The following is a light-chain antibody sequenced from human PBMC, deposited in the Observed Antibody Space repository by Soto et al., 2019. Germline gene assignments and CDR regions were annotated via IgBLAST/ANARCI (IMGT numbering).Light chain of an antibody. Sequence: EVVMTQSPATLSVSPGERATVSCRASQNILSNLAWYQQKPGQAPRLLIYGASTRATAIPARFSGSGSGTEFTLTISSLQSEDFEIYYCQQYNNWPITFGQGKRLEIK. CDR1: QNILSN. CDR3: QQYNNWPIT. J-gene: IGKJ5*01. V-gene: IGKV3-15*01. CDR2: GAS.